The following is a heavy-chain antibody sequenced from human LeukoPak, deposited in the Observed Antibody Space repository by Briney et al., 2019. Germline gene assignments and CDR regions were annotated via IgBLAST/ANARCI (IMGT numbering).Heavy chain of an antibody. CDR3: ARDVPNDGCGIDV. CDR1: GLTVSSNY. Sequence: GGSLRLSCAATGLTVSSNYMSWVRQAPGKGLEWVSTITTGGSTNHADSVKGRFSISRDNAKNTLYLQMNSLRAEDTAVYYCARDVPNDGCGIDVWGQGTTVTVSS. V-gene: IGHV3-66*01. J-gene: IGHJ6*02. D-gene: IGHD5-24*01. CDR2: ITTGGST.